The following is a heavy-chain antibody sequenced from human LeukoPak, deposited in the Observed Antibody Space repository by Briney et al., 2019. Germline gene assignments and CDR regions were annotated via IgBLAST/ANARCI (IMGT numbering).Heavy chain of an antibody. D-gene: IGHD3-10*01. CDR3: AREGEVGGSGSYQYYFDY. V-gene: IGHV4-34*01. J-gene: IGHJ4*02. CDR2: INHSGST. CDR1: GGSISSYY. Sequence: SETLSLTCTVSGGSISSYYWSWIRQPPGKGLEWIGEINHSGSTNYNPSLKSRVTISVDTSKNQFSLKLSSVTAADTAVYYCAREGEVGGSGSYQYYFDYWGQGTLVTVSS.